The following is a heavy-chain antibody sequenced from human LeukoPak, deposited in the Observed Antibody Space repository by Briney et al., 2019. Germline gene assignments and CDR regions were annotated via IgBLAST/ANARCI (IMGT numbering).Heavy chain of an antibody. V-gene: IGHV4-39*01. D-gene: IGHD3-22*01. J-gene: IGHJ4*02. Sequence: SETLSLTSNVSGGSISSSSYYWGWIRQPPGKGPEWIGSMYYSGSTYYNPSLKSRVTISGDTSENQFSLKLWSVTAADTAVYYCARLYYYDRTGYPRYYFDYWGQGTLVTVSS. CDR3: ARLYYYDRTGYPRYYFDY. CDR1: GGSISSSSYY. CDR2: MYYSGST.